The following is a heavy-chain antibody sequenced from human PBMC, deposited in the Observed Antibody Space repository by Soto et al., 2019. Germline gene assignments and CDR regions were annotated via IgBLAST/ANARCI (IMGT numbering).Heavy chain of an antibody. CDR2: IIPIFGTA. CDR1: GGTFSSYA. CDR3: ARVPDPHDYGDYGVGDY. D-gene: IGHD4-17*01. Sequence: ASVKVSCKASGGTFSSYAISWVRQAPGQGIEWMGGIIPIFGTANYAQNFQGRVTITADESTSTAYMELSSLRSEDTAVYYCARVPDPHDYGDYGVGDYWGQGTLVTVSS. J-gene: IGHJ4*02. V-gene: IGHV1-69*13.